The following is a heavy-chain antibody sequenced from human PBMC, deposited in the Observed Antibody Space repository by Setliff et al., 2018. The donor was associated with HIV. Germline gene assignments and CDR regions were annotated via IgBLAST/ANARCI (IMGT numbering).Heavy chain of an antibody. V-gene: IGHV4-39*07. CDR1: GVSISSSVYY. Sequence: PSETLSLTCTVSGVSISSSVYYWDWIRQSPGKGLEWIGAISYTVTTYYNRSLKRRVTISADTSKNRFSLRLRSVTAADTALYYCARASSFFDTTGYFYDPSFDSWGQGTLVTVSS. CDR2: ISYTVTT. CDR3: ARASSFFDTTGYFYDPSFDS. D-gene: IGHD3-22*01. J-gene: IGHJ4*02.